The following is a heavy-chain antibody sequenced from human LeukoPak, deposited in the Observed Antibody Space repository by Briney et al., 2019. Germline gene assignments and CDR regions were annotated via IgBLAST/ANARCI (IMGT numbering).Heavy chain of an antibody. J-gene: IGHJ4*02. CDR1: GFTFSSYA. CDR3: AKKLLWFGEFSY. CDR2: ISGSGGST. V-gene: IGHV3-23*01. D-gene: IGHD3-10*01. Sequence: GGSLRLSCAASGFTFSSYAMSWVRQAPRKGLEWVSAISGSGGSTYYADSVKGRFTISRDNSKNTLYLQMNSLRAEDTAVYYCAKKLLWFGEFSYWGQGTLVTVSS.